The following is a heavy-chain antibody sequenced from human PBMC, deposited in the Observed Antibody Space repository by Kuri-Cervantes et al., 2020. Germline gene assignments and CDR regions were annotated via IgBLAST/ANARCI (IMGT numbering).Heavy chain of an antibody. J-gene: IGHJ4*02. CDR2: VYYSGTT. V-gene: IGHV4-39*02. D-gene: IGHD2-15*01. Sequence: SETLSLTCTVSGGSISSSDYYWGWIRQPPGKGLEWVGSVYYSGTTYYNPSLESRVTISVDTSKNQFSLKLSSVTAADTAVYYCARDGLGYCSGGSCYRGYYFDYWGQGTLVTVSS. CDR3: ARDGLGYCSGGSCYRGYYFDY. CDR1: GGSISSSDYY.